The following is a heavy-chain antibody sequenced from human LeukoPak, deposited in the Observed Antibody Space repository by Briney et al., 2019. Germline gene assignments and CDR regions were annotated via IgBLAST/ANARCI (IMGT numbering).Heavy chain of an antibody. CDR3: ARAQDYYDIKACFQH. CDR2: INHSGST. CDR1: GGSFSGNY. Sequence: SETLSLACAVYGGSFSGNYWSWIRQPPGKGLEWIGEINHSGSTNYNPSLKSRVTISVDTSKNQFSLKLSSVTAADTAVYYCARAQDYYDIKACFQHWGQGTLVTVSS. V-gene: IGHV4-34*01. J-gene: IGHJ1*01. D-gene: IGHD3-22*01.